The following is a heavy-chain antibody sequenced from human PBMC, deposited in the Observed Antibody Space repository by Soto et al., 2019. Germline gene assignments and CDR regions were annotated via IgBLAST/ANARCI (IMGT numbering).Heavy chain of an antibody. V-gene: IGHV5-51*01. Sequence: GESLKISCKGSGSSFTSYWIGWVRQMPGKGLEWMGIIYTGDSDTRYSPSFQGQVTISADKSISTAYLQWSSLKASDTAMYYCARLPTKACYPVHCWFDPWGQGTLVTVSS. CDR3: ARLPTKACYPVHCWFDP. D-gene: IGHD2-15*01. CDR1: GSSFTSYW. J-gene: IGHJ5*02. CDR2: IYTGDSDT.